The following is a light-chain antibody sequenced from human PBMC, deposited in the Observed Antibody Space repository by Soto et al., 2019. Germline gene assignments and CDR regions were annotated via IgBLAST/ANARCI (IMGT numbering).Light chain of an antibody. CDR3: ATCDDSRSAQGV. CDR1: ISNTGSNA. CDR2: SQN. J-gene: IGLJ1*01. V-gene: IGLV1-44*01. Sequence: QSVLTQPPSASGAPGLRVTISCSGSISNTGSNAVNWYQHLPGTAPKLLIYSQNQRPSGVPDRFSGSKSGTSASLAIGGLQSEDETDYYCATCDDSRSAQGVFGTGTKVTVL.